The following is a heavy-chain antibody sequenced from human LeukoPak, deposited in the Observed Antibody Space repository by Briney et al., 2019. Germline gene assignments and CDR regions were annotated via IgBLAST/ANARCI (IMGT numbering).Heavy chain of an antibody. CDR2: ISSSSSYI. CDR3: ARDLANYDYVWGSYRYPFGYYYYMDV. V-gene: IGHV3-21*01. J-gene: IGHJ6*03. D-gene: IGHD3-16*02. CDR1: GFTFSSYS. Sequence: PGGSLRLSCAASGFTFSSYSMNWVRQAPGKGLEWVSSISSSSSYIYYADSVKGRFTISRDNAKNSLYLQMNSLRAEDTAVYYCARDLANYDYVWGSYRYPFGYYYYMDVWGKGTTVTISS.